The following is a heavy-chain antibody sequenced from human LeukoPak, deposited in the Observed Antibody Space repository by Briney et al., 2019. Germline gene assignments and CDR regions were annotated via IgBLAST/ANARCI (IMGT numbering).Heavy chain of an antibody. V-gene: IGHV4-34*01. J-gene: IGHJ3*01. D-gene: IGHD3-10*01. CDR2: INHSGNT. CDR3: ARGYYLSG. CDR1: GGSFSGDY. Sequence: PSETLSLTCGVDGGSFSGDYWSWIRQPPGKGLEWIGEINHSGNTNYNPSLKSRVTISVDTSKNQFSLKLSSVTAADTAVYYCARGYYLSGWGQGTMVTVSS.